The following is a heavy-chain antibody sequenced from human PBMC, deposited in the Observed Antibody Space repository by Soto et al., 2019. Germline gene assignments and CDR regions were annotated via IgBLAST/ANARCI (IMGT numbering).Heavy chain of an antibody. D-gene: IGHD3-3*01. V-gene: IGHV1-69*06. CDR3: ARSGFWSGYYPKYYGMDV. CDR2: IIPIFGTA. CDR1: GGTFSSYA. Sequence: SVKVSCKASGGTFSSYAISWVRQAPGQGLEWMGGIIPIFGTANYAQKFQGRVTITADKSTSTAYMELSSLRSEDTAVYYCARSGFWSGYYPKYYGMDVWGQGTTVTVSS. J-gene: IGHJ6*02.